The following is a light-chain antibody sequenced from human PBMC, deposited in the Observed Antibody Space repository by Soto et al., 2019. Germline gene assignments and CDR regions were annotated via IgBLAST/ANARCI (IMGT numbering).Light chain of an antibody. CDR3: QQYSNWPPAIT. V-gene: IGKV3-15*01. CDR1: ETISTN. J-gene: IGKJ5*01. CDR2: GSS. Sequence: EVVLTQSTATLSVSPGERATLSCRATETISTNLDWFQRKPGQPPRLLIYGSSTRATGVPDRFSGSGSGTEFTLIISSLQSEDVALYYCQQYSNWPPAITFGQGTRLEIK.